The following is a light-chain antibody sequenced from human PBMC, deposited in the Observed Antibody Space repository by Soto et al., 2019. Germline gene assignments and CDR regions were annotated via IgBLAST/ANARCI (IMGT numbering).Light chain of an antibody. CDR3: CSYAGSYNGV. CDR2: EVT. Sequence: QSALTQPASVSGSPGQSITISCTGTSSDVGGHNYVSWYQQHPGKVPKLMISEVTKRPSGVSNRFSGSKSGNTASLTISGLQAEDEADYYCCSYAGSYNGVFGGGTKLTVL. CDR1: SSDVGGHNY. J-gene: IGLJ3*02. V-gene: IGLV2-14*01.